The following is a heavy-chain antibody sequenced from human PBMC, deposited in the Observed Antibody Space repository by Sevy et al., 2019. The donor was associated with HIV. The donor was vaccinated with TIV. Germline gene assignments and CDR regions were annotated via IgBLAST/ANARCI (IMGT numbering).Heavy chain of an antibody. CDR2: IQYDGSNK. V-gene: IGHV3-30*02. J-gene: IGHJ4*02. CDR3: VKEGGGEGGDH. CDR1: GFSFSSYG. Sequence: GGCLRLSCAASGFSFSSYGMHWVRQAPGKGLEGMSYIQYDGSNKDYADSVKGRFTISRNNSKNTLYLQMNSLRVEDRALFYCVKEGGGEGGDHWGQGTLVTVSS. D-gene: IGHD2-21*01.